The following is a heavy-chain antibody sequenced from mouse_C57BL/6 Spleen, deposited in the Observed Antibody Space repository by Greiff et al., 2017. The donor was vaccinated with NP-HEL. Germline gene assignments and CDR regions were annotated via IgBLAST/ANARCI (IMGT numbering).Heavy chain of an antibody. Sequence: EVQLQQSGAELVKPGASVKLSCTASGFNIKDYYMHWVKQRTEQGLEWIGRIDPEDGETNYAPKFQSKSTITADTSSNTAYLQLSSLTSEDAAVYYGAREDYGYGRGGYWGQGTTLTVSS. D-gene: IGHD2-2*01. V-gene: IGHV14-2*01. J-gene: IGHJ2*01. CDR1: GFNIKDYY. CDR3: AREDYGYGRGGY. CDR2: IDPEDGET.